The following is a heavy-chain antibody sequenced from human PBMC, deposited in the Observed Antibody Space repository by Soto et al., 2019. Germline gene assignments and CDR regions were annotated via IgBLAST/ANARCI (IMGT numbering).Heavy chain of an antibody. CDR2: IWYDGSNK. D-gene: IGHD2-21*02. Sequence: QVQLVESGGGVVQPGRSLRLSCAASGFTFSSYGMHWVRQAPGKGLEWVAVIWYDGSNKYYADSVKGRFTISRDNSKKTLYLQMNGLRAEDTAVYYCARDRGGEFGGGDCLDYWGQGTLVTVSS. J-gene: IGHJ4*02. CDR3: ARDRGGEFGGGDCLDY. V-gene: IGHV3-33*01. CDR1: GFTFSSYG.